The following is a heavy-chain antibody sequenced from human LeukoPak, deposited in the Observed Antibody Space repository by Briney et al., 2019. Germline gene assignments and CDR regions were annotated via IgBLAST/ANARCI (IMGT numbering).Heavy chain of an antibody. CDR3: ARDHQGYDSSGYYTAWWFDP. D-gene: IGHD3-22*01. J-gene: IGHJ5*02. CDR1: GFTFSNYW. CDR2: IKQDGSEK. Sequence: QTGGSLRLSCAVSGFTFSNYWMSWVRQAPGRGLEWVANIKQDGSEKYYADSVKGRFTTSRDNTKNSLYLQMNSLRAEDTAVYYCARDHQGYDSSGYYTAWWFDPWGQGTLVTVSS. V-gene: IGHV3-7*01.